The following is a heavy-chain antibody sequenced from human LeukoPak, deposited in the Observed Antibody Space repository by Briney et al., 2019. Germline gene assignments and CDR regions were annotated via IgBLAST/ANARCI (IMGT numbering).Heavy chain of an antibody. D-gene: IGHD6-19*01. CDR2: ISGSGGST. Sequence: GGSLRLSCGASGFRSGIYWMSWVRQAPGKGLEWVSAISGSGGSTYYADSAKGRFTISRDNSKNTLYLQMNSLRAEDTAVYYCAKDQEQWLVRPYYFDYWGQGTLVTVSS. CDR1: GFRSGIYW. CDR3: AKDQEQWLVRPYYFDY. V-gene: IGHV3-23*01. J-gene: IGHJ4*02.